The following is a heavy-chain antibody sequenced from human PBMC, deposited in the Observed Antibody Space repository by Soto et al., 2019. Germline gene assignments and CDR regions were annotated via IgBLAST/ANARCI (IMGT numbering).Heavy chain of an antibody. V-gene: IGHV1-2*02. Sequence: QVQLVQSGAEVNKPGSSVKVSCKASGYTFTDRYLHWVRQVPGQGLERMGWINPKSGGISNAEKFQGRVTMTRDTSNSTAYMELKRLRSDDTAVYYCAITSEDRLVRALDYWGQGTRVTVSS. CDR1: GYTFTDRY. J-gene: IGHJ4*02. D-gene: IGHD3-16*01. CDR2: INPKSGGI. CDR3: AITSEDRLVRALDY.